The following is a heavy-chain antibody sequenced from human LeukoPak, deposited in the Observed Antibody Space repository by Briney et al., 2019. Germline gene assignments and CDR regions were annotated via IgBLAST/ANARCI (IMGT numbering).Heavy chain of an antibody. V-gene: IGHV1-2*02. Sequence: GASVKVSCKASGYTFTGYYMHWVRQAPGQGLEWMGWINPNSGGTNYAQKFQGRVTMTRDTSISTAYMELSRLRSDDTAVYYCAREGGSVCSGGSCYWSDPWGQGTLVTVSS. CDR3: AREGGSVCSGGSCYWSDP. CDR2: INPNSGGT. D-gene: IGHD2-15*01. CDR1: GYTFTGYY. J-gene: IGHJ5*02.